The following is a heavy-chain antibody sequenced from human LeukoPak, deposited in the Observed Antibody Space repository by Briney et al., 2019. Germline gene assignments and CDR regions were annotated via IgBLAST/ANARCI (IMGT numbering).Heavy chain of an antibody. CDR2: IYPRDSGT. D-gene: IGHD1-14*01. V-gene: IGHV5-51*01. CDR3: ARLGGTDNEFDS. Sequence: GESLKISCKASGYSFTNYWIGWVRQMPGKGLEWMGIIYPRDSGTRYSPSFQGQVTFSADKFTSTADLQWSSLKASDTAVYYCARLGGTDNEFDSWGQGTLVTVSS. J-gene: IGHJ4*02. CDR1: GYSFTNYW.